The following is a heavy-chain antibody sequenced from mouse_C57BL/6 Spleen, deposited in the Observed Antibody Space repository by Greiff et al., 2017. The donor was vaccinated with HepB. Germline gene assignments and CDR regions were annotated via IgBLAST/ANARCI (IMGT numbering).Heavy chain of an antibody. Sequence: DVQLVESGGGLVKPGGSLKLSCAASGFTFSSYAMSWVRQTPEKRLEWVATISDGGSYTYYPDNVKGRFTISRDNAKNNLYLQMSHLKSEDTAMYYCARYYDYDEDYAMDYWGQGTSVTVSS. J-gene: IGHJ4*01. D-gene: IGHD2-4*01. V-gene: IGHV5-4*01. CDR2: ISDGGSYT. CDR1: GFTFSSYA. CDR3: ARYYDYDEDYAMDY.